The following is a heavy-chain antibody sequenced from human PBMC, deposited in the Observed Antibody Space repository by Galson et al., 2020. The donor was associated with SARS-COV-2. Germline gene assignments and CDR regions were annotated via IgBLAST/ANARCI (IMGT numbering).Heavy chain of an antibody. J-gene: IGHJ1*01. CDR3: ARNGRDCSGGICYGAEYFQH. CDR1: GFTFSNFG. V-gene: IGHV3-30*03. Sequence: GESLKFSCAASGFTFSNFGMHWVRQAPGKGLEWVAVISTDGNNKYDSDSVKGRFTISRDNSNNTLYLQMNSLRPEDTAVYFCARNGRDCSGGICYGAEYFQHWGQDTLVTVSS. CDR2: ISTDGNNK. D-gene: IGHD2-15*01.